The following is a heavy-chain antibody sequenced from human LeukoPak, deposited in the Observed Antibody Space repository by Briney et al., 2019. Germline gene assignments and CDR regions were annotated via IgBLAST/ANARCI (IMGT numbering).Heavy chain of an antibody. CDR2: INPNSGGT. V-gene: IGHV1-2*06. Sequence: RASVKVSCKTSGYTLTGYYMYWVRQAPGQGLEWMGRINPNSGGTNYAQKFQGRVTMTRDTSISTAYMELSRLRSDDTAVYYCARDYCTTTSCYNDGFDYWGQGTLVTVSS. CDR1: GYTLTGYY. J-gene: IGHJ4*02. D-gene: IGHD2-2*02. CDR3: ARDYCTTTSCYNDGFDY.